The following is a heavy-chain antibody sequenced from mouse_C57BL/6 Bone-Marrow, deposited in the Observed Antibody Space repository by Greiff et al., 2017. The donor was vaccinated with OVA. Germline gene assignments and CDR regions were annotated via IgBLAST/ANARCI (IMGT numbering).Heavy chain of an antibody. CDR2: IDPSDSYT. CDR3: ARYGLWDQLTFDY. V-gene: IGHV1-50*01. Sequence: QVQLQQPGAELVKPGASVKLSCKASGYTFTSYWMQWVKQRPGQGLEWIGEIDPSDSYTNYTQKFKGKATLTVDPSSSTAYMQLSSLTSEDSAVYDCARYGLWDQLTFDYWGQGTTLTVSS. D-gene: IGHD1-1*02. J-gene: IGHJ2*01. CDR1: GYTFTSYW.